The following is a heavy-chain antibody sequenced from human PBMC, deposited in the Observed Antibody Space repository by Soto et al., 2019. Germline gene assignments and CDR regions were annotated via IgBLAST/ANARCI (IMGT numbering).Heavy chain of an antibody. V-gene: IGHV1-69*12. D-gene: IGHD2-2*01. CDR3: ASHSSLRGYCISTSCYGYYYGMDV. J-gene: IGHJ6*02. CDR1: GGTFSSYA. Sequence: QVQLVQSGAEVKKPGSSVKVSCKASGGTFSSYAISWVRQAPGQGLEWMGGIIPIFGTADYAQKFQGRVTSTAAEPTXTXDMELSSLRSEDTAVYYCASHSSLRGYCISTSCYGYYYGMDVWGQGTTVTVSS. CDR2: IIPIFGTA.